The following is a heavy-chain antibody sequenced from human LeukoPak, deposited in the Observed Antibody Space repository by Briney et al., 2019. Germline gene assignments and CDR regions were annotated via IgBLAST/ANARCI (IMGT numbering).Heavy chain of an antibody. CDR3: ARAQPRRVVSGAFDI. J-gene: IGHJ3*02. CDR1: GFTFSSYE. D-gene: IGHD3-3*01. V-gene: IGHV3-48*01. CDR2: ISSSSSTI. Sequence: GGSLRLSCAASGFTFSSYEMNWVRQAPGKGLEWVSYISSSSSTIYYADSVKGRFTISRDNAKNSLYLQMNSLRAEDTAVYYCARAQPRRVVSGAFDIWGQGTMVTVSS.